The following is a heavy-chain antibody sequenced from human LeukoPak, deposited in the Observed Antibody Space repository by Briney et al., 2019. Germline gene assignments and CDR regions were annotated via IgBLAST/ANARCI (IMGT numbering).Heavy chain of an antibody. CDR2: INHSGST. D-gene: IGHD3-22*01. CDR3: ARGASSGYYYVRERGYYFDY. J-gene: IGHJ4*02. CDR1: GGSFSGYY. Sequence: SETLSLTCAVYGGSFSGYYWSWIRQPPGKGLEWIGEINHSGSTNYNPSLKCRVTISVDTSKNQFSLKMRSVTAADTAVYYCARGASSGYYYVRERGYYFDYWGQGTLVTVSS. V-gene: IGHV4-34*01.